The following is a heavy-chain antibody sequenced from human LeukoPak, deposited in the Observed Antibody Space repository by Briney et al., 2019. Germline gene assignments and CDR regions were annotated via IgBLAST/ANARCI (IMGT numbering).Heavy chain of an antibody. D-gene: IGHD2-15*01. Sequence: SVKVSCKASGGTFSSYAISWVRQAPGQGLEWMGGIIPIFGTANYAQKLQGRVTITADESTSTAYMELSSLRSEDTAVYYCATQRRVVAVNPLDYWGQGTLVTVSS. V-gene: IGHV1-69*13. CDR1: GGTFSSYA. CDR3: ATQRRVVAVNPLDY. CDR2: IIPIFGTA. J-gene: IGHJ4*02.